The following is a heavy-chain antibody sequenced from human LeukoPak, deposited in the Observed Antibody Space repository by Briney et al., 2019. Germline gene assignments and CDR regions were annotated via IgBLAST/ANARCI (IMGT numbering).Heavy chain of an antibody. CDR2: ISSSSSTI. Sequence: PGGSLRLSCAASGFTFSSYSMNWVRQAPGKGLEWVSYISSSSSTIYYADSVKGRFTISRDNSKNTLYLQMNSLRAEDTAVYYCAKISRGVRSPGDYWGQGTLVTVSS. V-gene: IGHV3-48*01. CDR1: GFTFSSYS. CDR3: AKISRGVRSPGDY. J-gene: IGHJ4*02. D-gene: IGHD3-10*01.